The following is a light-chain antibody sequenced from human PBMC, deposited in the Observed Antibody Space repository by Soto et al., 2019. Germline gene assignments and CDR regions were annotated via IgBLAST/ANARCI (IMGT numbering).Light chain of an antibody. J-gene: IGKJ5*01. CDR1: QEISNY. V-gene: IGKV1-33*01. Sequence: DIQMTQSPSSLSASVGDRVTITCQASQEISNYLNWDQQTPGKAPQLLIYDASNLETGVPSSFSGSGSGTAFTFTISSLQPADIATYYCQQYDNLLITFGQGTRLEIK. CDR3: QQYDNLLIT. CDR2: DAS.